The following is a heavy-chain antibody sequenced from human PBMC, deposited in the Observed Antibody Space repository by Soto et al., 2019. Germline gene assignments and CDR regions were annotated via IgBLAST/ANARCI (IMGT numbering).Heavy chain of an antibody. Sequence: SETLSLTCAVYGGSFSGYYWSWIRQPPGKGLEWIGEINHSGSTNYNPSLKSRVTISVDTSKNQFSLKLSSVTAADTAVYYCARGRRGNIVVVTLDYWGQGTLVTVPQ. CDR1: GGSFSGYY. D-gene: IGHD2-21*02. CDR2: INHSGST. CDR3: ARGRRGNIVVVTLDY. J-gene: IGHJ4*02. V-gene: IGHV4-34*01.